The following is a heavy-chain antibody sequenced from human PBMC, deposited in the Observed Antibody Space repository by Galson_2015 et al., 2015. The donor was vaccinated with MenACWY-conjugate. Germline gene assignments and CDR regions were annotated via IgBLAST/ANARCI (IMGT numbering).Heavy chain of an antibody. CDR1: GFTFRRFG. CDR2: ISYDGSNE. CDR3: AKDWSVPYSTISYYFYMDV. J-gene: IGHJ6*03. D-gene: IGHD6-13*01. Sequence: SLRLSCAASGFTFRRFGMHWVRQAPGKGLEWMAVISYDGSNESYADSVKGRFTISRDNSKNTLYLQMNRLRADDTAVYYCAKDWSVPYSTISYYFYMDVWGKGTTVTVSS. V-gene: IGHV3-30*18.